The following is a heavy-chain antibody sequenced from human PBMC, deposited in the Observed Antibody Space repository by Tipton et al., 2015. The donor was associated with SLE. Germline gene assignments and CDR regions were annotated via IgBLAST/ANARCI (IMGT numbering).Heavy chain of an antibody. CDR2: ISYDGSNK. CDR1: GFTFSSYA. CDR3: AREGIVATTDAFDI. V-gene: IGHV3-30*04. J-gene: IGHJ3*02. Sequence: LSLTCAASGFTFSSYAMHWVRQAPGKGLEWVAVISYDGSNKYYADSVKGRFTISRDNSKNTLYLQMNSLRAEDTAVYYCAREGIVATTDAFDIWGQGTMVTVSS. D-gene: IGHD5-12*01.